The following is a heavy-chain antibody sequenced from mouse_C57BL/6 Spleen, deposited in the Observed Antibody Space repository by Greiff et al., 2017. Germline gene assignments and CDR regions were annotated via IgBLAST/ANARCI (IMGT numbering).Heavy chain of an antibody. Sequence: QVQLQQSGAELVKPGASVKISCKASGYAFSSYWMNWVKQRPGKGLEWIGQIYPGDGDTNYNGKFKGKAPLTADKSSSTAYMQLSSLTSEDSAVFFCARWVSYDYDRLAMDYWGQGTSVTVSS. CDR2: IYPGDGDT. CDR3: ARWVSYDYDRLAMDY. CDR1: GYAFSSYW. D-gene: IGHD2-4*01. V-gene: IGHV1-80*01. J-gene: IGHJ4*01.